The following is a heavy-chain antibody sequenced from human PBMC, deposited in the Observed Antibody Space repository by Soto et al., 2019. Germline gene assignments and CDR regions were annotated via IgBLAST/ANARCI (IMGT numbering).Heavy chain of an antibody. CDR3: ARSAYYYGMDA. Sequence: PSETLSLTCNVSGVSISSGGYYWTWIRQHPGKGLEWIGYNYHPGNTYYNPSLKRRVIISVDTSKNQFSLKLSSVTAADTAVYYCARSAYYYGMDAWGQWTTVTVSS. CDR2: NYHPGNT. V-gene: IGHV4-31*03. CDR1: GVSISSGGYY. J-gene: IGHJ6*02. D-gene: IGHD2-21*01.